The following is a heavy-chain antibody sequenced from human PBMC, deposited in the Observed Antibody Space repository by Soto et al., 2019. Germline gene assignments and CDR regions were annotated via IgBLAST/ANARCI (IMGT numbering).Heavy chain of an antibody. Sequence: EVQLVESGGGLVQPGGSLTLSCAVSGFTYSSYWMHWVRQASGKGLVWVSRINTAGTTTTYADSVKGRFTISRDNAKNTLYLQMNSLRAEDTAVYYGTRVHMADDYWGQGTLVTVSS. V-gene: IGHV3-74*01. J-gene: IGHJ4*02. CDR1: GFTYSSYW. CDR3: TRVHMADDY. CDR2: INTAGTTT.